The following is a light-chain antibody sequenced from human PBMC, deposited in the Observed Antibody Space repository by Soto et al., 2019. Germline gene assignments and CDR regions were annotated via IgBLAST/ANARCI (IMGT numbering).Light chain of an antibody. Sequence: DIQMTQSPSTLSASVGDRVTITCRASQSISSWLAWYQQKPGKAPKLLIHDASSLESRVPSRFSGSGSGTEFTLTISSLQPDDFATYYCQQYNSYSPTFGQGTKVDIK. V-gene: IGKV1-5*01. J-gene: IGKJ1*01. CDR1: QSISSW. CDR3: QQYNSYSPT. CDR2: DAS.